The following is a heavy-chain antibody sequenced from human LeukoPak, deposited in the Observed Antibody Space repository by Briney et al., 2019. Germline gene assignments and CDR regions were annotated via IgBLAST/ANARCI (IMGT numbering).Heavy chain of an antibody. Sequence: ASVKVSCKASGGTFSSYAISWVRQAPGQGLEWMGGIIPIFGTANYAQKFQGRVTITADESTSTAYMELSSLRSEDTAVYYCARSGSPRSSSHHYYYYMDVWGKGTTVTISS. CDR3: ARSGSPRSSSHHYYYYMDV. CDR2: IIPIFGTA. CDR1: GGTFSSYA. V-gene: IGHV1-69*13. J-gene: IGHJ6*03. D-gene: IGHD6-13*01.